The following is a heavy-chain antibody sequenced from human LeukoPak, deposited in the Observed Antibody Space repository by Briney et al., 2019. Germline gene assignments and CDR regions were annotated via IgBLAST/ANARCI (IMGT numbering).Heavy chain of an antibody. V-gene: IGHV4-59*01. CDR2: IYYSGST. J-gene: IGHJ3*02. D-gene: IGHD3-3*01. CDR3: ARGDYDFPLGAFDI. Sequence: PSETLSLTCTVSGGSISSYYWSWIRQPPGKGLEWIGYIYYSGSTNYNPSLKSRVTISVDTSKNQFSLKLSSVTAADTAVYYCARGDYDFPLGAFDIWGQGTMVTVSS. CDR1: GGSISSYY.